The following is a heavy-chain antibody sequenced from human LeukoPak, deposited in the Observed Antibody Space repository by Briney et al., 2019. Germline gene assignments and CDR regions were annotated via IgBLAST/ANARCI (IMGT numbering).Heavy chain of an antibody. CDR1: GVTFSAYA. CDR3: AREINVDRAIHM. D-gene: IGHD5-18*01. CDR2: ISGSGGTT. J-gene: IGHJ3*02. V-gene: IGHV3-23*01. Sequence: GGSLRLSCADSGVTFSAYAMTCVRQAPGKGLEWVSAISGSGGTTYYADSVEGRFTISRDNSKNTLHLQMNSLRVEDTAVYYCAREINVDRAIHMWRQGTLVTVSS.